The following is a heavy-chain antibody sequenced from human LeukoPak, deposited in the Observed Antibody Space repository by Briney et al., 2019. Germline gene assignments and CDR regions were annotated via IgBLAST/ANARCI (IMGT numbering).Heavy chain of an antibody. CDR2: IDSDTDDI. V-gene: IGHV3-21*01. CDR1: GFTFSSYS. D-gene: IGHD4-23*01. Sequence: GGSLRLSCAASGFTFSSYSMNWVRQAPGKGLEWVSYIDSDTDDIHYADSVKGRFTISRDNAKNSLYLQMNSLRAEDTAVYYCARDYGGSSPFDYWGQGTLVTVSS. J-gene: IGHJ4*02. CDR3: ARDYGGSSPFDY.